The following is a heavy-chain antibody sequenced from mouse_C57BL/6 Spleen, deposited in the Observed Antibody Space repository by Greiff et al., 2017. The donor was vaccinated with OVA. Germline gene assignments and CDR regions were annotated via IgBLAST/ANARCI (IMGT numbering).Heavy chain of an antibody. D-gene: IGHD1-1*01. Sequence: EVMLVESGAELVKPGASVKLSCTASGFNIKDYYMHWVKQRTEQGLEWIGRIDPEDGETKYAPKFQGKATITADTSSNTAYLQLSSLTSEDTAVYYCARTTVVAHYFDYWGQGTTLTVSS. CDR3: ARTTVVAHYFDY. CDR1: GFNIKDYY. CDR2: IDPEDGET. V-gene: IGHV14-2*01. J-gene: IGHJ2*01.